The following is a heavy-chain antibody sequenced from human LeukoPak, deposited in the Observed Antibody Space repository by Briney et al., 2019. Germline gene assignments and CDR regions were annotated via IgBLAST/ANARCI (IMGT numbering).Heavy chain of an antibody. J-gene: IGHJ4*02. CDR2: ITPSDGST. CDR3: ARDVGVIHYFDY. CDR1: GYTFTNYY. V-gene: IGHV1-46*01. D-gene: IGHD2-21*01. Sequence: ASVKVSCKASGYTFTNYYTHWVRQAPGQGLEWMGIITPSDGSTSYAQKFQGRVTMTRDTSTGTVYMELNSLRSEDTAMYYCARDVGVIHYFDYWGQGTLVTVSS.